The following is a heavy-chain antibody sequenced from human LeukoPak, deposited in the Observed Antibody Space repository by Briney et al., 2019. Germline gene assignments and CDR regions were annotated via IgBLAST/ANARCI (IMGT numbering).Heavy chain of an antibody. V-gene: IGHV7-4-1*02. CDR3: ARDGLYCSGGSCYSGGFDY. CDR1: GYTFTSYA. J-gene: IGHJ4*02. CDR2: INTNTGNP. Sequence: ASVKVSCKASGYTFTSYALNWVRQAPGQGLEWMGWINTNTGNPTYAQGFTGRFVFSLDTSVSTAYLQISSLKAEDTAVYYCARDGLYCSGGSCYSGGFDYWGQGTLVTVSS. D-gene: IGHD2-15*01.